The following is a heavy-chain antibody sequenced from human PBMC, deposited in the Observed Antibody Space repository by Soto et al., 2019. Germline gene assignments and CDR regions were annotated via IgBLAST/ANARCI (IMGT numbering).Heavy chain of an antibody. CDR2: VNPILSIS. CDR3: ATSYGSGYRAFDY. V-gene: IGHV1-69*04. D-gene: IGHD3-10*01. CDR1: GDTFSFYS. J-gene: IGHJ4*02. Sequence: QVQLVQSGAEVKRPGSSVKVSCKASGDTFSFYSLTWVRPAPGLGLAWMGWVNPILSISNYAQRFQGRVTMTADKSTGTAYMELSGLRSEDTAMYYCATSYGSGYRAFDYWGQGALVTVSS.